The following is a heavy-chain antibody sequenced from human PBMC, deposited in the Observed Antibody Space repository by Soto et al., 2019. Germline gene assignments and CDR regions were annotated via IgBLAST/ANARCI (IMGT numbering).Heavy chain of an antibody. Sequence: QVQLVQSGAEVKKPGASVKVSCKASGYTFTSYAMHWVRQAPGQRLEWMGWINAGNGNTKYSQKFQGRVTITRDTSASTAYMELSSLRSEDTAVYYCARSPQQLANFDYWGQGTLVTVSS. J-gene: IGHJ4*02. V-gene: IGHV1-3*01. CDR3: ARSPQQLANFDY. CDR1: GYTFTSYA. CDR2: INAGNGNT. D-gene: IGHD6-13*01.